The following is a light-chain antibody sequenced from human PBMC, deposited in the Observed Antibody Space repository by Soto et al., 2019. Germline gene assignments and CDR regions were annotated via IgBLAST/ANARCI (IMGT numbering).Light chain of an antibody. J-gene: IGKJ1*01. CDR2: QAS. Sequence: DVQMTQSPSTLSASVGDRVTITCRASQGISNRLAWYQQKPGKAPKLLIYQASSLKSGVPTRFGCSGSGTEFPLTIISLQPDDFATYYCHQYNSQWTFGQGTKVEIK. CDR3: HQYNSQWT. V-gene: IGKV1-5*03. CDR1: QGISNR.